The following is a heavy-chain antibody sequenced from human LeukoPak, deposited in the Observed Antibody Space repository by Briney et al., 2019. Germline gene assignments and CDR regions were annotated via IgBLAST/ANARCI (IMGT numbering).Heavy chain of an antibody. V-gene: IGHV3-30*04. D-gene: IGHD3-10*01. CDR1: GFTFSSYA. J-gene: IGHJ4*02. Sequence: PGRSLRLSCAASGFTFSSYAMHWVRQAPGKGLEGVAVISYDGSNKYYADSVKGRFTISRDNSKNTLYLQMNSLRAEDTAVYYCARDSTLWFGEGYFDYWGQGTLVTVSS. CDR3: ARDSTLWFGEGYFDY. CDR2: ISYDGSNK.